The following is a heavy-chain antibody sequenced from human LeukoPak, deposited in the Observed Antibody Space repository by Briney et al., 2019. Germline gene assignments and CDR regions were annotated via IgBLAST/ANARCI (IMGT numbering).Heavy chain of an antibody. CDR2: INQDGSEK. CDR3: ARWVSQYYFDY. Sequence: GGSLRLSCAASGVTLNYYWMSWVRQAPGKGLEWVANINQDGSEKYFVDSVKGRFTISRDNAQNSVFLQMDSLRVDDTAVYYCARWVSQYYFDYWGQGTQVTVSS. V-gene: IGHV3-7*01. CDR1: GVTLNYYW. D-gene: IGHD3-16*01. J-gene: IGHJ4*02.